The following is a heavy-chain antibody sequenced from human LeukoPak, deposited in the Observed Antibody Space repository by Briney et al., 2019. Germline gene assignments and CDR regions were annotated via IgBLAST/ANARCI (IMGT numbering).Heavy chain of an antibody. J-gene: IGHJ6*04. D-gene: IGHD2-8*02. V-gene: IGHV4-59*01. CDR1: GGSISSYH. Sequence: SETLSLTCTVSGGSISSYHWSWIRQPPGKGLEWIGYIYYSGSTNYNPSLKSRVTISVDTSKNQFSLKLSSVTAADTAVYYCARDYWRGVWDVWGKGTTVTVSS. CDR2: IYYSGST. CDR3: ARDYWRGVWDV.